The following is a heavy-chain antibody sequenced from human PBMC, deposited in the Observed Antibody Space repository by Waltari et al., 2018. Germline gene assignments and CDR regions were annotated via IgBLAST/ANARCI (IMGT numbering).Heavy chain of an antibody. D-gene: IGHD1-1*01. J-gene: IGHJ5*02. CDR1: GYTLTELS. CDR3: ATITRDKNWFDP. Sequence: QVQLVQSGAEVKKPGASVKVSCKVSGYTLTELSMHWVRQAPGKGLEWMGGFDPESVETIYAKKFQGRVTMTEDTSTDTAYMELSSLRSEDTAVYYCATITRDKNWFDPWGQGTLVTVSS. V-gene: IGHV1-24*01. CDR2: FDPESVET.